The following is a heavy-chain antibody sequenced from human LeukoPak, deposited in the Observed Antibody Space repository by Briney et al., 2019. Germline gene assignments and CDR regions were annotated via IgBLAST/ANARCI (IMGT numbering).Heavy chain of an antibody. CDR3: VKDQEYGDYGLDY. CDR1: GFTFTSSA. CDR2: IVVGSGNT. D-gene: IGHD4-17*01. V-gene: IGHV1-58*01. Sequence: GASVKVSCKASGFTFTSSAVQWVRQARGQRLEWIGWIVVGSGNTNYAQKFQERVTITRDMSTSTAYMELSSLRSEDTAVYYCVKDQEYGDYGLDYWGQGILVTVSS. J-gene: IGHJ4*02.